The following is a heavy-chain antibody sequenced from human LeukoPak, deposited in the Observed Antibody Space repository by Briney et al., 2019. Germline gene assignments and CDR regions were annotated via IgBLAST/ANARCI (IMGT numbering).Heavy chain of an antibody. CDR3: ARRMGATWFDP. D-gene: IGHD1-26*01. J-gene: IGHJ5*02. CDR2: ISGSGGST. V-gene: IGHV3-23*01. CDR1: GFTFSSYG. Sequence: GGSLRLSCAASGFTFSSYGMSWVRQAPGKGLEWVSAISGSGGSTYYADSVKGRFTISRDNSKNTLYLQMNSLRAEDTAVYYCARRMGATWFDPWGQGTLVTVSS.